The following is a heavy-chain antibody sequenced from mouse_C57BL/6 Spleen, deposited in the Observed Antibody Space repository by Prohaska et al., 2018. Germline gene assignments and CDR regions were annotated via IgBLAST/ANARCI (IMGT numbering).Heavy chain of an antibody. CDR1: GIDFSRYW. CDR2: INPDSSTI. J-gene: IGHJ1*03. Sequence: EVKLLQSGGGLVQPGGSLKLSCAASGIDFSRYWMSWVRRAPGKGLEWIVEINPDSSTINYAPSLKDKVIISRDNAKNTLYLQMSKVRSEDTALYYCASPNWDWYFDVWGTGTTVTVSS. V-gene: IGHV4-1*01. D-gene: IGHD4-1*01. CDR3: ASPNWDWYFDV.